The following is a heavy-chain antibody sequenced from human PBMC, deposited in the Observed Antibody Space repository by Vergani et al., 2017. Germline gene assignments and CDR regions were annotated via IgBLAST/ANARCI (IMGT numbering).Heavy chain of an antibody. Sequence: EVQLVESGGGLVQPGGSLRLSCAASGFTVSSNYMSWVRQAPGKGLEWVSVIYSGGSTYYADSVKGRFTISRDNSKNTLYLQMNSLRAEDTAVYYCAIFHVVTTPDYWGQGTLVTVSS. J-gene: IGHJ4*02. D-gene: IGHD2-21*02. V-gene: IGHV3-66*02. CDR2: IYSGGST. CDR3: AIFHVVTTPDY. CDR1: GFTVSSNY.